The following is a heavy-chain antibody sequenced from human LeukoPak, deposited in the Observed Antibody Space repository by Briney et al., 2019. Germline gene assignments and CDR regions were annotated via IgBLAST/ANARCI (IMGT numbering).Heavy chain of an antibody. V-gene: IGHV4-4*02. Sequence: SGTLSPTCAVSGGSISSSNWWSWVRQPPGKGLEWIGEIYHSGSTNYNPSLKSRVTISVDKSKNQFSLKLSSVTAADTAVYYCAREYSSPSGAFDIWGQGTMVTVSS. J-gene: IGHJ3*02. CDR2: IYHSGST. CDR3: AREYSSPSGAFDI. D-gene: IGHD6-13*01. CDR1: GGSISSSNW.